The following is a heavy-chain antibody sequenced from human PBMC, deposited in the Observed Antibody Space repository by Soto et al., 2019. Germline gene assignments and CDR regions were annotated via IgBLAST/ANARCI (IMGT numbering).Heavy chain of an antibody. V-gene: IGHV3-33*01. CDR3: GRGYNYADH. Sequence: QVQLVESGGGVVQPGTSLRLSCAASGFTFNTYGMHWVRQAPGKGLEWVAVIWYDGSNINYSDSVKGRFTISRDNSKNMVFLHMNSLRVEDTGVYYCGRGYNYADHWGQVALVTVSS. CDR2: IWYDGSNI. D-gene: IGHD5-18*01. J-gene: IGHJ4*02. CDR1: GFTFNTYG.